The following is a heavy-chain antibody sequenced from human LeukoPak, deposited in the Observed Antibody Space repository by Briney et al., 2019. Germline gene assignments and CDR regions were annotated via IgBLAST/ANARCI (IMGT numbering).Heavy chain of an antibody. CDR3: ATRRITYCSTLGNDAFDI. D-gene: IGHD6-13*01. J-gene: IGHJ3*02. Sequence: PGESLKISCAGSGYSFTSYWIDWVRQMPGEGLEWVSIIYPSDSDTRYTPSFQGRVTISADKSISTPYLQWSSLKASDTAMYYCATRRITYCSTLGNDAFDIWGKGTRVTVSS. V-gene: IGHV5-51*01. CDR2: IYPSDSDT. CDR1: GYSFTSYW.